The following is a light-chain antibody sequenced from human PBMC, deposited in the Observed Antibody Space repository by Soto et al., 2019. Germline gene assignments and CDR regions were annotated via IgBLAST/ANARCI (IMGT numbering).Light chain of an antibody. CDR1: QGLGYSDGNTY. J-gene: IGKJ4*02. CDR2: KVS. V-gene: IGKV2-30*01. Sequence: DGVMTQSPLSLPVTLGQPASISCTSSQGLGYSDGNTYLSWFRQKPGQSPRRLIYKVSNRDSGVPDKLNGSGSGTNFTLKLSRVEDDDVGVYDCMKGKRCPLTFGGETKVEIK. CDR3: MKGKRCPLT.